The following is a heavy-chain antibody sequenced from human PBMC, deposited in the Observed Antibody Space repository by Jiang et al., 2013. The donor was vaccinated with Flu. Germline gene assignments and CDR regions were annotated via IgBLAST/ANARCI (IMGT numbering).Heavy chain of an antibody. J-gene: IGHJ4*02. CDR2: IRYDGSNK. D-gene: IGHD3-9*01. Sequence: GVVQPGGSLRLSCAASGFTFSSYGMHWVRQAPGKGLEWVAFIRYDGSNKYYADSVKGRFTISRDNSKNTLYLQMNSLRAEDTAVYYCAKDGNYDILTGYSYYFDYWGQGTLVTVSS. CDR3: AKDGNYDILTGYSYYFDY. V-gene: IGHV3-30*02. CDR1: GFTFSSYG.